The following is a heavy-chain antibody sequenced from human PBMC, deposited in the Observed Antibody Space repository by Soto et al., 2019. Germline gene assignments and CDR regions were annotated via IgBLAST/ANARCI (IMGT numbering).Heavy chain of an antibody. V-gene: IGHV4-34*01. CDR1: GGSFSGYY. D-gene: IGHD3-3*01. J-gene: IGHJ4*02. CDR3: ARGSVRFLEWLLGFDY. Sequence: PSETLSLTCAVYGGSFSGYYWSWIRQPPGKGLEWIGEINHSGSTNYNPSLKSRVTISVDTSKNQFSLKLSSVTAADTAVYYCARGSVRFLEWLLGFDYWGQGTLVTVSS. CDR2: INHSGST.